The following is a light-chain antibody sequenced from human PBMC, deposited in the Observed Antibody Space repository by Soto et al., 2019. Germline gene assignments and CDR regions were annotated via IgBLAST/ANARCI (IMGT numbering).Light chain of an antibody. Sequence: QSALTQPASVSGSPGQSITISCTGTNSDIGSRNLVSWYQQHPGKAPKLLIYEVSNRPSGVSNRFSGSRSANTASLTISRLQAEDEADYHCSSYTSGSTTFVFGTGTKLTVL. CDR1: NSDIGSRNL. CDR3: SSYTSGSTTFV. CDR2: EVS. V-gene: IGLV2-14*02. J-gene: IGLJ1*01.